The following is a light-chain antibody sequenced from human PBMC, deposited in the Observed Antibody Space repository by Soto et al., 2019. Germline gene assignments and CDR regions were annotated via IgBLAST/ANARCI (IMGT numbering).Light chain of an antibody. J-gene: IGKJ1*01. CDR1: RSIISD. CDR3: KQSYSTPPP. CDR2: AAS. Sequence: DIQMAQSSSSLSASVGDRATITWGASRSIISDLNWIKKNQGKAPKLLIYAASSLQSGVPSRFGGSGPGTDFILTISSRQPEDFATYYCKQSYSTPPPFGQGTKV. V-gene: IGKV1-39*01.